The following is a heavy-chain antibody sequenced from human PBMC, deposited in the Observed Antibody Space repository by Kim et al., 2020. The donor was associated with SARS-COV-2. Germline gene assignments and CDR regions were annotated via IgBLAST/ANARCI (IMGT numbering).Heavy chain of an antibody. Sequence: ANYAQEFQGRVTITADESTSTAYMELSSLRSEDTAVYYCARAGGDYVFDYWGQGTLVTVSS. D-gene: IGHD4-17*01. J-gene: IGHJ4*02. V-gene: IGHV1-69*01. CDR3: ARAGGDYVFDY. CDR2: A.